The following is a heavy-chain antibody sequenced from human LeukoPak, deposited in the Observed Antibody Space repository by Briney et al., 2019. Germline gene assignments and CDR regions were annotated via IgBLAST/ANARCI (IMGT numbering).Heavy chain of an antibody. J-gene: IGHJ6*02. CDR3: ARENVVVPAAPYGMDV. Sequence: SETLSLTCTVSGGSISSGDYYWSWIRQPPGKGLEWIGYIYYSGSTYYNPSLKSRVTISVDTSKYQFSLKLSSVTAADTAVYYCARENVVVPAAPYGMDVWGQGTTVTVSS. CDR2: IYYSGST. CDR1: GGSISSGDYY. V-gene: IGHV4-30-4*01. D-gene: IGHD2-2*01.